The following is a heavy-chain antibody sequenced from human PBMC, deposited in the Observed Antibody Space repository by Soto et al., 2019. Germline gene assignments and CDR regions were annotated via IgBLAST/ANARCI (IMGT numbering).Heavy chain of an antibody. CDR1: GFTFSSYA. Sequence: GGSLRHSCAASGFTFSSYAMGWVRQGPGKGLEWVAVVSIGGSTHYADSVRGRFTISRDNSKNTLSLQMNSLTAEDTAVYFCAKRRGAGGHFDYWGQGALVTVSS. J-gene: IGHJ4*02. D-gene: IGHD2-15*01. V-gene: IGHV3-23*01. CDR2: VSIGGST. CDR3: AKRRGAGGHFDY.